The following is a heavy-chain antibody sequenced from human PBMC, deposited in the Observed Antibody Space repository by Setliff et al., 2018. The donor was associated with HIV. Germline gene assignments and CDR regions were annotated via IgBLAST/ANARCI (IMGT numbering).Heavy chain of an antibody. CDR1: GDTNPSDA. CDR2: VDPEDGET. J-gene: IGHJ4*02. D-gene: IGHD3-3*02. CDR3: ATVLRRQLGN. V-gene: IGHV1-69-2*01. Sequence: ASVKVSCKASGDTNPSDAISWVQQAPGKGLEWMGRVDPEDGETIYAEKFQGRVTITADTSTDTAYMELSSLRSEDTAVYYCATVLRRQLGNWGQGTLVTVSS.